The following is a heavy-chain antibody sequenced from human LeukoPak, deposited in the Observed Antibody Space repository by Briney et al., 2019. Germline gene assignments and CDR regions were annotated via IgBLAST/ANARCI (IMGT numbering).Heavy chain of an antibody. V-gene: IGHV4-59*01. J-gene: IGHJ4*02. CDR2: IYYTGST. Sequence: KPSETLSLTCTVSAXSISSYFWSWIRQPPGKGLEWIGFIYYTGSTNYNPSLKSRVTMSVDTSKDQFSLQLTSVTAADTAVYYCARDLAGYNSFVYWGQGTLVTVSS. CDR3: ARDLAGYNSFVY. CDR1: AXSISSYF. D-gene: IGHD5-24*01.